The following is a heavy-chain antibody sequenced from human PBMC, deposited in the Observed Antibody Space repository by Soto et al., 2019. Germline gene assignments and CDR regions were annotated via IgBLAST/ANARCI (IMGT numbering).Heavy chain of an antibody. CDR1: GFTVSSNY. CDR3: ARDQASDYDNYYYGMDV. J-gene: IGHJ6*02. D-gene: IGHD5-12*01. CDR2: IYSGGSK. Sequence: GGSLRLSCAASGFTVSSNYMSWVRQAPGKGLEWVSVIYSGGSKYYADSVKGRFTISRDNSKNTLYLQMNSLRAEDTAVYYCARDQASDYDNYYYGMDVWGQGTTVTVSS. V-gene: IGHV3-53*01.